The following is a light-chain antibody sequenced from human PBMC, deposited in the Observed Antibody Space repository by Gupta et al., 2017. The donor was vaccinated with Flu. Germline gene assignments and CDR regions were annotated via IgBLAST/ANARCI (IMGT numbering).Light chain of an antibody. CDR1: SSDVGGYNY. Sequence: HCAPPHPVSAPGPPRRSLSISFTRTSSDVGGYNYVSWYQQHPGKAPKLMIYEVSNRPSGVSNRFSGSKSGNTASLTISGLQAEDEADYYCSSYTSSSTRVFGGGTKLTVL. CDR2: EVS. CDR3: SSYTSSSTRV. V-gene: IGLV2-14*01. J-gene: IGLJ3*02.